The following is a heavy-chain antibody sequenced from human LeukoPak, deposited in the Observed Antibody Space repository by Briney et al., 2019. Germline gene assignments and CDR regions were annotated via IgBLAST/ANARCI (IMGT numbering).Heavy chain of an antibody. CDR2: ISSSSSYI. J-gene: IGHJ5*02. Sequence: RPGGSLRLSCAASGFTFSSYSMNWVRQAPGKGLEWVSSISSSSSYIYYADSVKGRFTISRDNAKNSLYLQMNSLRAEDTAVYYCAKSDFWSGYEWFDPWGQGALVTVSS. CDR3: AKSDFWSGYEWFDP. V-gene: IGHV3-21*01. D-gene: IGHD3-3*01. CDR1: GFTFSSYS.